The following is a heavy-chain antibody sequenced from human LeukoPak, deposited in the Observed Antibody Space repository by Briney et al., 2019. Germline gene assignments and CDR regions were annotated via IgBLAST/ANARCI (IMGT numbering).Heavy chain of an antibody. Sequence: SETLSLTCTVSGGSISSYHWSWIRQPAGKGLEWIGRIYTSGSTNYNPSLKSRVTMSVDTSKNQFSLKLGSVTAADTAVYYCARVWDSSSWYRGYYYYGMDVWGQGTTVTVSS. J-gene: IGHJ6*02. CDR2: IYTSGST. V-gene: IGHV4-4*07. CDR3: ARVWDSSSWYRGYYYYGMDV. D-gene: IGHD6-13*01. CDR1: GGSISSYH.